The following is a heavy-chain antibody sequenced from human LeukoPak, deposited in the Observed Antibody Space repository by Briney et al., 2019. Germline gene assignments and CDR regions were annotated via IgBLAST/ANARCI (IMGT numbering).Heavy chain of an antibody. Sequence: PSETLSLTCTVSGGSISSSSYYWGWIRQPPGKGLEWIGSIYYSGSTYYNPSLKSRVTISVDTSKNQFSLKLSSVTAADTAVYYCARGLLPGSIRDGYFQHWGQGTLVTVSS. CDR2: IYYSGST. D-gene: IGHD1-14*01. CDR1: GGSISSSSYY. CDR3: ARGLLPGSIRDGYFQH. V-gene: IGHV4-39*07. J-gene: IGHJ1*01.